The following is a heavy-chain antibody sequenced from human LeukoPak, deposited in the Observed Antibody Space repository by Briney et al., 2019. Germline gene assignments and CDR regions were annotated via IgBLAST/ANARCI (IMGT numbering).Heavy chain of an antibody. J-gene: IGHJ6*04. CDR2: INPSGGST. CDR1: GYTFTNYY. D-gene: IGHD6-19*01. CDR3: ARDLPVYSSGRLHYYYGMDV. V-gene: IGHV1-46*01. Sequence: ASVKVSCKASGYTFTNYYVHWVRQAPGQGLEWMGIINPSGGSTSYAEKFQGRATMTRDTSTSTVYMELSSLRSEDTAVYYCARDLPVYSSGRLHYYYGMDVWGKGTTVTVSS.